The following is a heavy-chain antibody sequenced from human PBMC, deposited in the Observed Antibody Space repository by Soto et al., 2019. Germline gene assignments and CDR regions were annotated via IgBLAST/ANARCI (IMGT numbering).Heavy chain of an antibody. CDR1: GGSSSSYY. V-gene: IGHV4-59*01. J-gene: IGHJ4*02. CDR3: ARSDGRY. Sequence: ASETLSLTCPVSGGSSSSYYWSWIRQPPGKGLEWIGYIYYSGSTNYNPSLKSRVTISVDTSKNQFSLKLSSVTAADTAVYYCARSDGRYWGQGTLVTVSS. CDR2: IYYSGST.